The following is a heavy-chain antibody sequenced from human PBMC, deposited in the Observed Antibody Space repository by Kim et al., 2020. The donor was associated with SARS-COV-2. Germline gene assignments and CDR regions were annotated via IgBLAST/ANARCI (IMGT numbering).Heavy chain of an antibody. CDR1: GFSFSSYA. V-gene: IGHV3-23*01. D-gene: IGHD1-1*01. CDR3: ATHRRNHVQDY. CDR2: ITAADGRT. J-gene: IGHJ4*02. Sequence: GGSLRLSCAASGFSFSSYAMNWVRQAPGKGLEWVSAITAADGRTFYADSVQGRLTISRDNSKNMLYLEMNSLRAEDTAVYYCATHRRNHVQDYWGQGTLVTVSS.